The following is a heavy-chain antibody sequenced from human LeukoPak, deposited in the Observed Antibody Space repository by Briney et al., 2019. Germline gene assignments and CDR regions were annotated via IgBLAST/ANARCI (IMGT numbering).Heavy chain of an antibody. CDR3: AKGGYSYGSAVDY. J-gene: IGHJ4*02. D-gene: IGHD5-18*01. V-gene: IGHV3-21*01. CDR1: GFTFSSYS. CDR2: ISSSSSYI. Sequence: GGSLRLSCAASGFTFSSYSMNWVRQAPGKGLEWVSSISSSSSYIYYADSVKRRFTISRDNAKNSLYLQMNSLRAEDTAVYYCAKGGYSYGSAVDYWGQGTLVTVSS.